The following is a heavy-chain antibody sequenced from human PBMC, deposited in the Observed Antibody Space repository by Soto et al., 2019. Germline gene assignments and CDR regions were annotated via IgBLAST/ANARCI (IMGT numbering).Heavy chain of an antibody. Sequence: ASVKVSCKASGYTFTSYYMHWVRQAPGQGLEWMGIINPSGGSTSYAQKFQGRVTMTTDTSTSTVYMELRSLRSDDTAVYYCARALLRPYHAFDIWGQGTMVTVSS. CDR2: INPSGGST. CDR3: ARALLRPYHAFDI. J-gene: IGHJ3*02. CDR1: GYTFTSYY. V-gene: IGHV1-46*01. D-gene: IGHD3-22*01.